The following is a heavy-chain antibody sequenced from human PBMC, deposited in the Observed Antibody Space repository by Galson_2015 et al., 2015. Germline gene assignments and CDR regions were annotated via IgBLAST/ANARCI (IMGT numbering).Heavy chain of an antibody. CDR1: GFTFSSYW. Sequence: SLRLSCAASGFTFSSYWMSWVRQAPGKGLEWVANIKQDGSEKYYVDSVKGRFTISRDNAKNSLYLQMNSLGAEDTAVYYCARHSTWIQLWSMYGMDVWGQGTTVTVSS. D-gene: IGHD5-18*01. CDR2: IKQDGSEK. CDR3: ARHSTWIQLWSMYGMDV. V-gene: IGHV3-7*03. J-gene: IGHJ6*02.